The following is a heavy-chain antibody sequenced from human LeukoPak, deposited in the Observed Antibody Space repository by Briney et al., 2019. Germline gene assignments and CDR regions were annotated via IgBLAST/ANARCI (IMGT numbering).Heavy chain of an antibody. CDR2: VYRDGST. Sequence: GGSLRLSCAASGFPVGTSAMSWVRQAPGKGLEWVSFVYRDGSTYYADSVKGRFTISRDNAKNTLYLQMNSLRAEDTAVYYCARMEDIVVVPAAMPIDYWGQGTLVTVSS. J-gene: IGHJ4*02. CDR1: GFPVGTSA. CDR3: ARMEDIVVVPAAMPIDY. D-gene: IGHD2-2*01. V-gene: IGHV3-66*01.